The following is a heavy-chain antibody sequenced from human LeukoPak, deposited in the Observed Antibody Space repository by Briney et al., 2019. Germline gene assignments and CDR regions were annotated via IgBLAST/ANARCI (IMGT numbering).Heavy chain of an antibody. CDR2: VDPEDGET. V-gene: IGHV1-69-2*01. Sequence: GATVKISCKASGYTFTDYYMHWVQQAPGKGLEWMGRVDPEDGETIYAEKFQGRVTITADTSTDTAYMELGSLRSEGTAVYYCATDIVVVPAASRDYWGQGTLVTVSS. J-gene: IGHJ4*02. D-gene: IGHD2-2*01. CDR1: GYTFTDYY. CDR3: ATDIVVVPAASRDY.